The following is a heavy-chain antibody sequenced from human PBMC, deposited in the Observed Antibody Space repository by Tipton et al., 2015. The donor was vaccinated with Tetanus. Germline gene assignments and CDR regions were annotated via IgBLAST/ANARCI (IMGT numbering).Heavy chain of an antibody. Sequence: SLRLSCAASGFTFSNSGMHWVRQAPGKGLEWVAIISYDGNYQSYAESVKGRFTISRDNSKSTLFLQMNGLRAEDTAVYYCIYTSSWSAVDYRGQGALVTVSS. D-gene: IGHD6-13*01. CDR2: ISYDGNYQ. CDR1: GFTFSNSG. V-gene: IGHV3-30*03. CDR3: IYTSSWSAVDY. J-gene: IGHJ4*02.